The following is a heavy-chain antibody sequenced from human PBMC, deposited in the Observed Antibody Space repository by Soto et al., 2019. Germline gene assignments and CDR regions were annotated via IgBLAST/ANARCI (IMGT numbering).Heavy chain of an antibody. CDR3: AKDSGGGVGLFDY. D-gene: IGHD3-16*01. CDR2: ISWNSGSV. CDR1: GFTFEDHA. J-gene: IGHJ4*02. V-gene: IGHV3-9*01. Sequence: EVQLVESGGGLVQPGRSLRLSCAASGFTFEDHAMHWVRQVPGKGLEWVSGISWNSGSVGYADSVKGRFTISRDNSRNSVYLQMNRLGAEDTALYYCAKDSGGGVGLFDYWGQGTLVTVSS.